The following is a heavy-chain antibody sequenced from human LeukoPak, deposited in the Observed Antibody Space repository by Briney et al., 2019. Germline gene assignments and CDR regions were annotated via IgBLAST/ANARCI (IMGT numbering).Heavy chain of an antibody. CDR3: ARVRVVNDDDAFDI. CDR2: IYYSGST. V-gene: IGHV4-59*01. J-gene: IGHJ3*02. Sequence: PSETLSLTCTVSGGSISSYYWSWIRQPPGKGLEWIGYIYYSGSTNYNPSLKSRVTISVDTSKNQFSLKLSPVTAADTAVYYCARVRVVNDDDAFDIWGQGTMVTVSS. CDR1: GGSISSYY. D-gene: IGHD3-3*01.